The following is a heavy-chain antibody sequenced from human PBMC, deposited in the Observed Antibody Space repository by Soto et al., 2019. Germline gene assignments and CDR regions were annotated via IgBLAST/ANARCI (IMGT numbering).Heavy chain of an antibody. J-gene: IGHJ3*02. D-gene: IGHD6-6*01. CDR2: IYYSWST. V-gene: IGHV4-31*03. CDR3: ARSLDSSSADHGAFDI. Sequence: QVQLQESGPGLVKPSQTLSLTCTVSGGSISSGGYYWGWIRQHPGKCMEWIGFIYYSWSTYYNPSLKSRVTISVDSSKNQFSLKLRSVTAADTAVYYCARSLDSSSADHGAFDIWGQGTMVTVSS. CDR1: GGSISSGGYY.